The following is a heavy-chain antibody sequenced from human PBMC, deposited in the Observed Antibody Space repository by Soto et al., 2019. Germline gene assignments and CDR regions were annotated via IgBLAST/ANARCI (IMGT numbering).Heavy chain of an antibody. CDR3: ARVPCGGDCYSLFGWFDP. CDR2: IYYSGST. V-gene: IGHV4-61*01. Sequence: SETLSLTCTVSGGSVSSGSYYWSWIRQPPGKGLEWIGYIYYSGSTNYNPSLKSRVTISVDASKNQFSLKLSSVTAADTAVYYCARVPCGGDCYSLFGWFDPWGQGTLVTVSS. J-gene: IGHJ5*02. D-gene: IGHD2-21*02. CDR1: GGSVSSGSYY.